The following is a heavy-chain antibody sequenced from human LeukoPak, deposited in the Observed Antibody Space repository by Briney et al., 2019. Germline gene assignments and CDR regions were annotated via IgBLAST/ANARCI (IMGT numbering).Heavy chain of an antibody. J-gene: IGHJ4*02. CDR2: IRYDGSNK. D-gene: IGHD6-19*01. CDR3: ASRGEWLARWPFDY. Sequence: GGSLRLSCAASGFTFSSYGMHWVRQAPGKGLEWVAFIRYDGSNKYYADSVKGRFTISRDNSKNTLYLQMNSLRAEDTAVYYCASRGEWLARWPFDYWGQGTLVTVSS. V-gene: IGHV3-30*02. CDR1: GFTFSSYG.